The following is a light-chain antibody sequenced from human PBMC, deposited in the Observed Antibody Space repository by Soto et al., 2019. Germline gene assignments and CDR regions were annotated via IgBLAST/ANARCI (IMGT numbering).Light chain of an antibody. CDR3: QQLNSYPLT. CDR2: AAS. CDR1: QGISSY. J-gene: IGKJ4*01. Sequence: DIQLTQSPSFLSASVGDRVTITCRASQGISSYLAWDQQKPGKAPKLLIYAASTLQSGVPSRFSASGSGTEFTLTISRQQPEDLTTCYVQQLNSYPLTFGGGTKVEIK. V-gene: IGKV1-9*01.